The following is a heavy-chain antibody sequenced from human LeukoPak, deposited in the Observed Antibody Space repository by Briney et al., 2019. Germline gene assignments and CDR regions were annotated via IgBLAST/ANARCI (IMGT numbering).Heavy chain of an antibody. J-gene: IGHJ4*02. D-gene: IGHD3-22*01. CDR2: IYYSGST. Sequence: PSQILSLTCTVSGGSISSGGYYWSWIRQHPGKGLEWIGYIYYSGSTYYNPSLKSRVTISVDTSKNQFSLKLSSVTAADTAVYYCARDRGAGGDSSGYYDYWGQGTLVTVSS. CDR3: ARDRGAGGDSSGYYDY. V-gene: IGHV4-31*03. CDR1: GGSISSGGYY.